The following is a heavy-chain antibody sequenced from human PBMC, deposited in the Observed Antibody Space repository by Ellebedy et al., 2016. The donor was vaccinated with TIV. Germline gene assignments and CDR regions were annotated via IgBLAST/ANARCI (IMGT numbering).Heavy chain of an antibody. D-gene: IGHD3-10*01. CDR3: ARADEGDPLDY. CDR1: GFTFSSYA. Sequence: GESLKISCAASGFTFSSYALHWVRQAPGQGLEWMGIIDPRGGRIDYAQKFKDRVIMSRDKSTNTVYMELSSLRSEDTAIYYCARADEGDPLDYWGQGTLVTVSS. J-gene: IGHJ4*02. CDR2: IDPRGGRI. V-gene: IGHV1-46*01.